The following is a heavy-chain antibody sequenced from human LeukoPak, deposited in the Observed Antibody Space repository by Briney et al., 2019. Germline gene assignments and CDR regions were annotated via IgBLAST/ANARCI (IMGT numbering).Heavy chain of an antibody. Sequence: PSGTLSLTCAVSGGSISSSNWWSWVRQPPGKGLEWIGEIYHSGSTNYNLSLKSRVTISVDKSKNQFSLKLSSVTAADTAVYYCARGRRQWLVQTPRDYFDYWGQGTLVTVSS. V-gene: IGHV4-4*02. CDR2: IYHSGST. CDR3: ARGRRQWLVQTPRDYFDY. J-gene: IGHJ4*02. CDR1: GGSISSSNW. D-gene: IGHD6-19*01.